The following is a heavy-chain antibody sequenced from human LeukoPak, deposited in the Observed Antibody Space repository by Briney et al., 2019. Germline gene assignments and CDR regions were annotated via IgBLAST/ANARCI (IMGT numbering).Heavy chain of an antibody. CDR3: AKDLRPQQLVPDFDY. Sequence: PGESLRLSCAASGFTFSHYGMHWVRQAPGKGLEWVAVIWYDGSNEYYADSVKGQFTISRDNSKNTLYLQMNSLRAEDTAVYYCAKDLRPQQLVPDFDYWGQGTLVTVSS. J-gene: IGHJ4*02. CDR1: GFTFSHYG. CDR2: IWYDGSNE. V-gene: IGHV3-33*03. D-gene: IGHD6-13*01.